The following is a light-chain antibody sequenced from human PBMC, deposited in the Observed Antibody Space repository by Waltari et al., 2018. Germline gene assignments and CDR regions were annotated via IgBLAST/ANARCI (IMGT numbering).Light chain of an antibody. CDR2: KDR. CDR1: ALPKQY. Sequence: SYELTQPPSVSVSPGQTARITCSGDALPKQYAYWYQQKPGQAPVLVIDKDRERPSGIPERFSGSSSGITVTLPISGVQAEDEADYYCQSADSSGTYVVFGGGTKLTVL. CDR3: QSADSSGTYVV. J-gene: IGLJ2*01. V-gene: IGLV3-25*03.